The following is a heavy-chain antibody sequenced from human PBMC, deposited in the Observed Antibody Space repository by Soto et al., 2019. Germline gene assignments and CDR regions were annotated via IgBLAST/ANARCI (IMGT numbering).Heavy chain of an antibody. CDR1: GGSFSGYY. J-gene: IGHJ3*02. CDR2: INHSGST. Sequence: PSETLSLTCAVYGGSFSGYYWSWIRQPPGKGLEWIGEINHSGSTNYNPSLKSRVTISVDTSKNQFSLKLSSVTAADTAVYYCARKPMNTHAFDIWGQGTMVTVSS. CDR3: ARKPMNTHAFDI. V-gene: IGHV4-34*01.